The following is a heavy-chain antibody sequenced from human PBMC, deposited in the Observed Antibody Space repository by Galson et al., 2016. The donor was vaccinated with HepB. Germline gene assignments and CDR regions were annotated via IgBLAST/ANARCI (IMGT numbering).Heavy chain of an antibody. CDR1: GFTFSSYS. CDR2: ISSSSRYI. CDR3: ARDHLYGDHFFDY. Sequence: SLRLSCAASGFTFSSYSMNWVRQAPGKGLEWVSSISSSSRYIYYVDSVKGRFTISRDNAKNSLYLQMNSLRAEDTAVYYCARDHLYGDHFFDYWGQGTLVTVSS. V-gene: IGHV3-21*01. D-gene: IGHD4-17*01. J-gene: IGHJ4*02.